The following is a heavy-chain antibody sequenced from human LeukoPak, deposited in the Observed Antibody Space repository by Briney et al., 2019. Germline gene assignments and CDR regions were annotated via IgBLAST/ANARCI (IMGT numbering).Heavy chain of an antibody. CDR2: IYYSGST. Sequence: SETLSLTCTVPGGSISSYYWSWIRQPPGKGLEWIGYIYYSGSTNYNPSLKSRVTISVDTSKNQFSLKLSSVTAADTAVYYCAREGPYYYGSGSAVWGQGTLVTVSS. CDR1: GGSISSYY. D-gene: IGHD3-10*01. J-gene: IGHJ4*02. V-gene: IGHV4-59*01. CDR3: AREGPYYYGSGSAV.